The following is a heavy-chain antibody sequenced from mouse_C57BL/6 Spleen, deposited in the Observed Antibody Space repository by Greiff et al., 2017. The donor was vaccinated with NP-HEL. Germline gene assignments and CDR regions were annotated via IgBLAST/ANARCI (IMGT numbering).Heavy chain of an antibody. J-gene: IGHJ3*01. CDR3: ARGEDYYGSSPAWFAY. CDR1: GYTFTDYY. V-gene: IGHV1-76*01. CDR2: IYPGSGNT. Sequence: QVQLQQSGAELVRPGASVKLSCKASGYTFTDYYINWVKQRPGQGLEWIARIYPGSGNTYYNEKFKGKATLTAEKSSSTAYMQLSSLTSEDSAVYFCARGEDYYGSSPAWFAYWGQGTLVTVSA. D-gene: IGHD1-1*01.